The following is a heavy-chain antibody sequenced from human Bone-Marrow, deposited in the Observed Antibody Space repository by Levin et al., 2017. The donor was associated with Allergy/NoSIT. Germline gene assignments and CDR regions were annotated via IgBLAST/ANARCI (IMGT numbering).Heavy chain of an antibody. Sequence: PGGSLRLSCAASGFTFSSYSMNWVRQAPGKGLEWVSSISSSSSYIYYADSVKGRFTISRDNAKNSLYLQMNSLRAEDTAVYYCARGHVGAGAFDIWGQGTMVTVSS. CDR2: ISSSSSYI. D-gene: IGHD1-26*01. CDR1: GFTFSSYS. J-gene: IGHJ3*02. V-gene: IGHV3-21*01. CDR3: ARGHVGAGAFDI.